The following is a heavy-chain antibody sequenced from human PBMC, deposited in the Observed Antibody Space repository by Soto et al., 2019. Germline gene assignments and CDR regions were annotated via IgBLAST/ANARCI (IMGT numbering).Heavy chain of an antibody. Sequence: DVRLVESGGGLVQPGGSLRLSCAASGITISNYPMSWVRQAPGKGLDWVSGISGSGDTTYYADSAKGRFTISKDISKNSLFLQLDSLRVEDSAVYFCVKDDGGYPSTAPHWGQGTLVTVSP. D-gene: IGHD4-17*01. CDR2: ISGSGDTT. J-gene: IGHJ4*02. CDR3: VKDDGGYPSTAPH. V-gene: IGHV3-23*04. CDR1: GITISNYP.